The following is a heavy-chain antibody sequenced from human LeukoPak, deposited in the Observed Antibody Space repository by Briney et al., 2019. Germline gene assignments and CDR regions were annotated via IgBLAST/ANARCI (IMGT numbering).Heavy chain of an antibody. CDR2: IYYSGST. CDR1: GGSISSSSYY. CDR3: ARWSQWLVSPLDY. Sequence: SETLSLTCTVSGGSISSSSYYWGWIRQPPGKGLEWIGSIYYSGSTYYNPSLKSRVTISVDTSKNQFSLKLSSVTAADTAVYYCARWSQWLVSPLDYWGQGTLVTVSS. V-gene: IGHV4-39*07. J-gene: IGHJ4*02. D-gene: IGHD6-19*01.